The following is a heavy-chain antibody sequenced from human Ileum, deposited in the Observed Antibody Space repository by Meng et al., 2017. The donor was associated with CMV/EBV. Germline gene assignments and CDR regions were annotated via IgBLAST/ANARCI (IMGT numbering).Heavy chain of an antibody. V-gene: IGHV3-66*02. D-gene: IGHD5-24*01. CDR1: GVAVSSNF. CDR2: IDSGGTT. J-gene: IGHJ3*02. Sequence: GESLKISCAASGVAVSSNFFSWVRQAPGKGLEWVSVIDSGGTTYYTESVNGRFTISRDGSKNMVYLQMNSLRPEDTAMYYCARDLGPKHDYNWRVFDNWGQGTMVTVSS. CDR3: ARDLGPKHDYNWRVFDN.